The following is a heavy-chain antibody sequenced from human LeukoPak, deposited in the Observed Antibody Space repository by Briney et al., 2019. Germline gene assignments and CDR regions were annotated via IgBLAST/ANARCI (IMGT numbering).Heavy chain of an antibody. J-gene: IGHJ4*02. D-gene: IGHD3-10*01. V-gene: IGHV3-30*04. CDR3: ARERWFGDSAFDY. CDR1: GFTLSSYA. Sequence: GGSLRLSCAPSGFTLSSYAMHWVRQAPGKGLEWVAVISYDGSNKYYADSVKGRFTTSRDNSKNTLYLQMNSLRAEDTAVYYCARERWFGDSAFDYWGQGTLVTVSS. CDR2: ISYDGSNK.